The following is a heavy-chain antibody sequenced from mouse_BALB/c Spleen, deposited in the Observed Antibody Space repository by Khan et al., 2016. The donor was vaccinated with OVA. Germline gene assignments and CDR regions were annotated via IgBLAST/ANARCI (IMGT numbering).Heavy chain of an antibody. CDR2: INPGSSTI. Sequence: EVKLLESGGGLVQPGGSLNLSCAASGFDFSRYWMSWARQAPGKGQEWIGEINPGSSTINYTPSLKDKFIISRDNAKNTLYLQMSKVRSEDTALYYCARLLLYAMDYWGQGTSVTVSS. V-gene: IGHV4-2*02. J-gene: IGHJ4*01. CDR3: ARLLLYAMDY. CDR1: GFDFSRYW. D-gene: IGHD1-1*01.